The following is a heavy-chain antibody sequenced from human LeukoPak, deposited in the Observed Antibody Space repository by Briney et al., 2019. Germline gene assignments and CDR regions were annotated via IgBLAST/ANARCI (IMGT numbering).Heavy chain of an antibody. V-gene: IGHV3-48*03. CDR1: GFTFSSYE. CDR3: ARGGGSSWCLDC. CDR2: ISSSDSTE. J-gene: IGHJ4*02. Sequence: PGGSLRLSCAASGFTFSSYEMNWVRQAPGKGLEWVSYISSSDSTEYYADSVKGRFTISRDNAKSSLYLQMNSLRVEDTAVYYCARGGGSSWCLDCWGQGTLVTVSS. D-gene: IGHD6-13*01.